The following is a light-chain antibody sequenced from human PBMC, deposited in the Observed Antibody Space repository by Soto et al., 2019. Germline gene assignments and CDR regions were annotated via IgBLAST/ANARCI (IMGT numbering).Light chain of an antibody. CDR3: QQYNNWPHT. CDR1: QSVSST. CDR2: GAS. J-gene: IGKJ2*01. Sequence: EIVMTQSPATLSVSPGERATLSCGASQSVSSTLAWYQQKPGQAPRPLIYGASTRATGIPARFSGSGSGTEFTLTISSLQSEDFEVYYCQQYNNWPHTFGQGTQLEIK. V-gene: IGKV3-15*01.